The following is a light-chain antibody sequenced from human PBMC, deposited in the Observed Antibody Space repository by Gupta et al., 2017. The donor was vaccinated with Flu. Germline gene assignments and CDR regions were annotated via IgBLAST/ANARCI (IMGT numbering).Light chain of an antibody. V-gene: IGKV1-12*01. CDR1: QDVSSW. Sequence: DIQLTQSPSSVSASLGDRATMTCRTSQDVSSWVAWYQKKPGKAPRLLISVATNLQPGAPSRFSDSGSGTEFILTIARLQTEDLATYFCLQGDNFPITFGGGTRL. CDR2: VAT. J-gene: IGKJ4*01. CDR3: LQGDNFPIT.